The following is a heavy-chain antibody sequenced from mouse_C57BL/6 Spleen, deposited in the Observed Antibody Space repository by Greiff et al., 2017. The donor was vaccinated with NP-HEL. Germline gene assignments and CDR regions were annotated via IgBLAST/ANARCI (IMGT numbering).Heavy chain of an antibody. CDR3: TRREDGYYLTYFDV. CDR1: GFTFSDAW. D-gene: IGHD2-3*01. V-gene: IGHV6-6*01. CDR2: IRNKANNHAT. Sequence: EVKVVESGGGLVQPGGSMKLSCAASGFTFSDAWMDWVRQSPEKGLEWVAEIRNKANNHATYYAESVKGRFTISRADSKRSVYLQMNSLRAEDTGIYYCTRREDGYYLTYFDVWGTGTTVTVSS. J-gene: IGHJ1*03.